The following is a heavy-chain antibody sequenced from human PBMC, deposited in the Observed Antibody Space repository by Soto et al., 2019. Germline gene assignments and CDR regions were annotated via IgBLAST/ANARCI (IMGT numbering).Heavy chain of an antibody. Sequence: GESLKISCNGSGYSFTGYWICWARQMPWKGLEWMGIVYPGDSDTRYSPSFQGQVTISADKSISTAYPQWSSLKASDTAMYYCASSPYSSLSYYYGMDVWGQGTTVTVSS. D-gene: IGHD6-6*01. CDR2: VYPGDSDT. CDR1: GYSFTGYW. V-gene: IGHV5-51*01. J-gene: IGHJ6*02. CDR3: ASSPYSSLSYYYGMDV.